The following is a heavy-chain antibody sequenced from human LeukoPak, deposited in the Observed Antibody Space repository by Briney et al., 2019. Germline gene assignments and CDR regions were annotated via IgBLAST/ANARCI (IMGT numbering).Heavy chain of an antibody. CDR1: GYTFTAYY. D-gene: IGHD4-17*01. J-gene: IGHJ5*02. CDR3: ARDLYSLYGDYENWFDP. V-gene: IGHV1-2*02. Sequence: GASVKVSCKASGYTFTAYYMHWVRQAPGQGLEWMGWINPNSGGTNYPQKFQGRVTMTRDTSISTAYMELSRLRSDDTAVYYCARDLYSLYGDYENWFDPWGQGTLVTVSS. CDR2: INPNSGGT.